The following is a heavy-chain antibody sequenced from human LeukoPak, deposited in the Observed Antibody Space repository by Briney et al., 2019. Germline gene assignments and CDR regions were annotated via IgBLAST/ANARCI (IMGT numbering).Heavy chain of an antibody. CDR1: GFTFSSYA. Sequence: GGSLRLSCAASGFTFSSYAMHWVRQAPGKGLEWVAVISYDGSNKYYADSVKGRFTISRDNSKNTLYLQMNSLRAEDTAVYYCARGYAVAGTHFDYWGQGTLVTVSS. J-gene: IGHJ4*02. D-gene: IGHD6-19*01. CDR3: ARGYAVAGTHFDY. V-gene: IGHV3-30-3*01. CDR2: ISYDGSNK.